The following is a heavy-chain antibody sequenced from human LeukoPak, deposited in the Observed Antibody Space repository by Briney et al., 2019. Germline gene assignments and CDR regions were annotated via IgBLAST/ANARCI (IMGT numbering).Heavy chain of an antibody. V-gene: IGHV1-18*01. CDR1: GYTFTSYG. Sequence: ASVKVSCKASGYTFTSYGISWVRLAPGHGLEWMGWISAYNGNRKYEKKLQGRVTMTTDTATSTAYMELSSLRADDTAVYYCARDRWGVNYYQYMDVWGRGTTVTVSS. D-gene: IGHD3-10*01. CDR3: ARDRWGVNYYQYMDV. J-gene: IGHJ6*03. CDR2: ISAYNGNR.